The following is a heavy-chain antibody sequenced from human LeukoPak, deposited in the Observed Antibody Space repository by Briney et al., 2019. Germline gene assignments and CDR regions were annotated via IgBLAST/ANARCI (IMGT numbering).Heavy chain of an antibody. V-gene: IGHV3-23*01. D-gene: IGHD2-21*01. Sequence: GGSLRLSCAASGFFFSNYAMTWVRQAPGKGLEWVSGISGSGGSTYYADSVKGRFTISRDNSKNTLYLQMNSLRVEDAAVYYCARAPVTSCRGAYCYPFDYWGQGTLVTVSS. CDR1: GFFFSNYA. CDR3: ARAPVTSCRGAYCYPFDY. J-gene: IGHJ4*02. CDR2: ISGSGGST.